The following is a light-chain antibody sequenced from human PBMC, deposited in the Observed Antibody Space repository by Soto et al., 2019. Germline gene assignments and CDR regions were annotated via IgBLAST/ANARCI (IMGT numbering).Light chain of an antibody. V-gene: IGLV2-14*01. CDR3: SSFSSAIAFV. Sequence: QSALTQPASVSASPGQSITISCTGTSSDIGAYNYISWYQQHPGKAPKLMIYEVTNRPSGISHRFSGSRAGNTASLSISGLQAEDEADYYCSSFSSAIAFVFGTGTKLTVL. J-gene: IGLJ1*01. CDR1: SSDIGAYNY. CDR2: EVT.